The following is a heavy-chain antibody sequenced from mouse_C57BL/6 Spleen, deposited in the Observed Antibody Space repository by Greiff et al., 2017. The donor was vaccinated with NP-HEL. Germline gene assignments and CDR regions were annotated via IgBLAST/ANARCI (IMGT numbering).Heavy chain of an antibody. J-gene: IGHJ3*01. V-gene: IGHV1-62-2*01. CDR1: GYTFTEYT. Sequence: VQLQQSGAELVKPGASVKLSCKASGYTFTEYTIHWVKQRPGQGLEWIGWFYPGSGSIKYNEKFKDKATLTADKSSSTVYMELSRLTSEDAAVYVCARDEEAYSWFAYWGQGTLVTVAA. CDR2: FYPGSGSI. CDR3: ARDEEAYSWFAY.